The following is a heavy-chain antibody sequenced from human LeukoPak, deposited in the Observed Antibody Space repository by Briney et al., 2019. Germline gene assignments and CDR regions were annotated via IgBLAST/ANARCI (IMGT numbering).Heavy chain of an antibody. CDR2: IYHSVST. CDR1: GGAISAFY. J-gene: IGHJ4*02. CDR3: ARTMGGYYVVYFDY. D-gene: IGHD3-3*01. V-gene: IGHV4-59*08. Sequence: SETLSPTCTVSGGAISAFYCNCIRRAPGKGLECIGYIYHSVSTNYNPSLKRRVTISVYTPKKHFSLKLCSLTAARTAVYFIARTMGGYYVVYFDYWGQGTLATVSS.